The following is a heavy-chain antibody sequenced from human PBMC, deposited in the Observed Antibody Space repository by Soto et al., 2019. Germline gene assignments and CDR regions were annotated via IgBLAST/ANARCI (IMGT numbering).Heavy chain of an antibody. Sequence: EVQLVESGGGLVKPGGSLRLSCAASGFIFNNYNMNWVRQAPGKGLEWVSSIGTSTNYIYYADSVKGRFTISRDNAKNSLYLQMNSLRAEDTAVYYCARDTAMVWWGQGTLVTVSS. J-gene: IGHJ4*01. V-gene: IGHV3-21*01. CDR3: ARDTAMVW. CDR2: IGTSTNYI. CDR1: GFIFNNYN. D-gene: IGHD5-18*01.